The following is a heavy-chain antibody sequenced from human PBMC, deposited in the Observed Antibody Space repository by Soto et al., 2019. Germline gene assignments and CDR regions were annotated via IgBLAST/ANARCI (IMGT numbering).Heavy chain of an antibody. CDR3: ARNVGSSGSSRWFDT. Sequence: QVQLVESGGGGVQPGSSLTRPCVASGFTLSNYGMHWVRQAPGKGLEWVAAIWYDGTATYPADSVKGRCSISRDNAKNELFLQLSSPRAEDTAVYYCARNVGSSGSSRWFDTWGQGTLVTVSS. CDR1: GFTLSNYG. V-gene: IGHV3-33*01. CDR2: IWYDGTAT. D-gene: IGHD3-10*01. J-gene: IGHJ5*02.